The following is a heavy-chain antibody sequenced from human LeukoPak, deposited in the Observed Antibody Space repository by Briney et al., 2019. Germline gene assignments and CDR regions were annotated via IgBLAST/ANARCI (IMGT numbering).Heavy chain of an antibody. J-gene: IGHJ4*02. CDR1: GFSFSSES. V-gene: IGHV3-23*01. Sequence: GGSLRLSCAASGFSFSSESMTWVRQAPGKGLEWDSTISGSGGSTYYADSVKGRFTISRDNSKNTLYLQMNSPRAEDTAVYYCAKDISDRPYNPGPFDYWGQGTLVTVSS. D-gene: IGHD1-14*01. CDR3: AKDISDRPYNPGPFDY. CDR2: ISGSGGST.